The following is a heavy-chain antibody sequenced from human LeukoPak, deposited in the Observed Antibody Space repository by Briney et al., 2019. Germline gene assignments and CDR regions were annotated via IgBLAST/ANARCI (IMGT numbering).Heavy chain of an antibody. D-gene: IGHD6-19*01. V-gene: IGHV4-59*08. CDR3: ASTQQWLASYY. Sequence: KTSETLSLTCAVYGGSFSGYYWTWFRQPPGKGLEWIGSFYNSGSTSYNPSLGSRVTISLDTSKNLFSLKLTSVTAADSAIYYCASTQQWLASYYWGQGTLVTVSS. J-gene: IGHJ4*02. CDR1: GGSFSGYY. CDR2: FYNSGST.